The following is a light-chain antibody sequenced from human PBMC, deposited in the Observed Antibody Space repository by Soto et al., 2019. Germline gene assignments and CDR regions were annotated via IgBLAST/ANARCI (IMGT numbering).Light chain of an antibody. CDR1: QSFTSNY. V-gene: IGKV3D-20*02. Sequence: VMPQAPATLSVSRGDRANPSCXASQSFTSNYLAWYQQKPGQAPRLLIYGASSRATGIPDRFSGSGSGTDFTLKISRVEAEDVGVYYCMQSIQLPLTFGGGTKVDIK. J-gene: IGKJ4*01. CDR3: MQSIQLPLT. CDR2: GAS.